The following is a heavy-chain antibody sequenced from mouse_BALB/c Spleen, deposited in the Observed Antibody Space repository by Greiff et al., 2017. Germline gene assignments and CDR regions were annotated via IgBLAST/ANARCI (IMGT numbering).Heavy chain of an antibody. J-gene: IGHJ3*01. CDR1: GYSITSDYA. D-gene: IGHD4-1*01. CDR3: ASRPNRAWFAY. Sequence: ESGPGLVKPSQSLSLTCTVTGYSITSDYAWNWIRQFPGNKLEWMGYISYSGSTSYNPSLKSRISITRDTSKNQFFLQLNSVTTEDTATYYCASRPNRAWFAYWGQGTLVTVSA. V-gene: IGHV3-2*02. CDR2: ISYSGST.